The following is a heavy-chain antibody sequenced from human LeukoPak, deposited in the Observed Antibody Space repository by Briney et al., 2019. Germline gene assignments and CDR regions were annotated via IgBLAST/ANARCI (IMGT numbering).Heavy chain of an antibody. V-gene: IGHV4-39*07. Sequence: PSETLSLTCTVSGGSISSTSYYWGWIRQPPGKGLEWIGSIYYSGSTHYNPSLKSRVTISVDKSKNQFSLKLSSVTAADTAVYYCARGGSYYDSSGTFDYWGQGTLVTVSS. D-gene: IGHD3-22*01. CDR2: IYYSGST. J-gene: IGHJ4*02. CDR3: ARGGSYYDSSGTFDY. CDR1: GGSISSTSYY.